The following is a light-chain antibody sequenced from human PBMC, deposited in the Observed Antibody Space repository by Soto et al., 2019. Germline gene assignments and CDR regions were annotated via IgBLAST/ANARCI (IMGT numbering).Light chain of an antibody. CDR1: QSISIW. CDR3: QQYNSYLWK. J-gene: IGKJ1*01. Sequence: DSQMTQSPSALSSSVGDRVTITCGASQSISIWLAWYQQKPGKAPKLLIYKASSLESGVPSRFSGSGSGTEFTLTISSLQPDDFATYYCQQYNSYLWKFGQGTKVDI. V-gene: IGKV1-5*03. CDR2: KAS.